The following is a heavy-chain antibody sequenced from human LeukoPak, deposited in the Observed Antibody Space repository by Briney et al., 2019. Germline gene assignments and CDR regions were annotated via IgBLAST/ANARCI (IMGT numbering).Heavy chain of an antibody. CDR2: IKAKAHGGTI. CDR1: GFTFSSYA. D-gene: IGHD1-26*01. Sequence: TPGGSLRLSCAASGFTFSSYAMSWVRQAPGKGLEWVGRIKAKAHGGTIEYAAPVKGRFTISRDDSKNTLYLQMNSLKTEDTAVYYCTTDGVGVEGATYDNWGQGTLVSVSS. J-gene: IGHJ4*02. V-gene: IGHV3-15*01. CDR3: TTDGVGVEGATYDN.